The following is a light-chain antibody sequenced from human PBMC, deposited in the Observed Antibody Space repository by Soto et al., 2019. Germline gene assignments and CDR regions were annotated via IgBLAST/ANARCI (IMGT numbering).Light chain of an antibody. CDR1: QGIRHY. CDR3: QNFDSAPQT. CDR2: EAS. Sequence: DIQMTQSTSSLSASLGDRVTITCRASQGIRHYLAWYQQKPGKVPKLLIYEASNLQSGVPSRFRGGGSGTEFTLTISSLQPEDVATYYCQNFDSAPQTLGQGTKVDI. J-gene: IGKJ1*01. V-gene: IGKV1-27*01.